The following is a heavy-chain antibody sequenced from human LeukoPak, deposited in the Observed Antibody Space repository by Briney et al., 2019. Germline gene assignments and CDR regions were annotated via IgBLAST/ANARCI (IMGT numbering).Heavy chain of an antibody. CDR2: ISAYSGNT. CDR3: ARGDGSGWPNFDY. Sequence: ASVKVSCKASGYTFTTYGISWVRQAPGQGLEWMGWISAYSGNTNYAQKVQGRVTMTTHTSTSTAYMELRSLRSDEAAVYYCARGDGSGWPNFDYWGQGTLVTVSS. J-gene: IGHJ4*02. V-gene: IGHV1-18*01. D-gene: IGHD6-19*01. CDR1: GYTFTTYG.